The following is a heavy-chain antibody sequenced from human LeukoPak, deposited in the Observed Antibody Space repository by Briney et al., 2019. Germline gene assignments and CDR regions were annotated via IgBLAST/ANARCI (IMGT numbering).Heavy chain of an antibody. CDR2: IRYDGSNK. D-gene: IGHD3-3*01. CDR3: AKDWGPSYYDFWSGPGDAFDI. V-gene: IGHV3-30*02. CDR1: GFTFSSYG. J-gene: IGHJ3*02. Sequence: GGSLRLSCAASGFTFSSYGMHWVRQAPGKGLEWVAFIRYDGSNKYYADSVRGRFTISRDNSKNTLYMQMNSLRAEDTAVYYCAKDWGPSYYDFWSGPGDAFDIWGQGTMVTVSS.